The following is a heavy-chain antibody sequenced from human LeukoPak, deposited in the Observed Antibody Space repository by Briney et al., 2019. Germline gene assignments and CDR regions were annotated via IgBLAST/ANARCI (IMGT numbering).Heavy chain of an antibody. CDR1: GYTFTGYY. CDR3: AAAEGIVVVPAASDAFDI. Sequence: ASVKVSCKASGYTFTGYYMHWVRQAPGQGLEWMGWINPNSGGTNYAQKFQGRVTMTRDTSISKAYMELSRLRSDDTAVYYCAAAEGIVVVPAASDAFDIWGQGTMVTVSS. CDR2: INPNSGGT. J-gene: IGHJ3*02. V-gene: IGHV1-2*02. D-gene: IGHD2-2*01.